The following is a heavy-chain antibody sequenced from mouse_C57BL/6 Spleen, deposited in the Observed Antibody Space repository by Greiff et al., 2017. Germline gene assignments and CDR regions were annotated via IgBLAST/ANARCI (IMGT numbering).Heavy chain of an antibody. CDR2: INPSSGYT. J-gene: IGHJ4*01. Sequence: VQLQQSGAELARPGASVKMSCKASGYTFPSYTMHWVKQRPGQGLEWIGYINPSSGYTKYNQKFKDKATLTADKSSSTAYMQLSSLTSEDSAVYYCARGYYGSSRDYYAMDYWGQGTSVTVSS. CDR1: GYTFPSYT. CDR3: ARGYYGSSRDYYAMDY. D-gene: IGHD1-1*01. V-gene: IGHV1-4*01.